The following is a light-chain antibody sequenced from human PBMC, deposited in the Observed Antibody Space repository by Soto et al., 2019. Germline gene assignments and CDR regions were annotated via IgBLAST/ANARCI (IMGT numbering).Light chain of an antibody. Sequence: DIQMTQSPSTLSASVGDTFAFACRASQSVSGWLAWYQQKPGEAPKLLIYDASALPRGVPSRFSGSGSGTKFTLTIASLQPDDFATYYCQQYETFSGTFGPGTKVDI. J-gene: IGKJ1*01. V-gene: IGKV1-5*01. CDR1: QSVSGW. CDR2: DAS. CDR3: QQYETFSGT.